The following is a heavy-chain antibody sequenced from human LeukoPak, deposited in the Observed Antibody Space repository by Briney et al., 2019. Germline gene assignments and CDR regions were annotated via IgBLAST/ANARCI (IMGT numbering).Heavy chain of an antibody. CDR3: ARSGYDILTGWTSDI. CDR1: GGSISSYY. D-gene: IGHD3-9*01. J-gene: IGHJ3*02. V-gene: IGHV4-4*07. CDR2: IYTSGST. Sequence: TPSETLSLTCTVSGGSISSYYWSWIRQPAGKGLEWIGRIYTSGSTNYNPSLKSRVTMSVDTSKNQFSLKLSSVTAADTAVYYCARSGYDILTGWTSDIWGQGTMVTVSS.